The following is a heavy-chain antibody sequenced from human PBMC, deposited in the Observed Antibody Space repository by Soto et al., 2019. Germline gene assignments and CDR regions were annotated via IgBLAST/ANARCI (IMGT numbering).Heavy chain of an antibody. CDR1: GDSISRSY. V-gene: IGHV4-59*08. CDR3: ARGGWRHIDY. Sequence: PSEALSLTCTVSGDSISRSYWSWIRQSPGKGLEWIGYIYYSGSTNYNPSLKSRVTISVDTSKNQFSLKLSSVTASDTAVYYCARGGWRHIDYWGQGTLVTVSS. J-gene: IGHJ4*02. CDR2: IYYSGST. D-gene: IGHD3-3*01.